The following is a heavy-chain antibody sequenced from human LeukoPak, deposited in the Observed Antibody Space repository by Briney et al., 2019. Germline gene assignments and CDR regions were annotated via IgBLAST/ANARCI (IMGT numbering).Heavy chain of an antibody. D-gene: IGHD3-3*01. CDR1: GFTFSSYG. Sequence: PGGSLRLSCAASGFTFSSYGMNWVRQAPGKGLEWVSSISSSSSYIYYADSVKGRFTISRDNAKNSLYLQMNSLRAEDTAVYYCARGGYDFWSGSFDPWGRGTLATVSS. CDR3: ARGGYDFWSGSFDP. J-gene: IGHJ5*02. CDR2: ISSSSSYI. V-gene: IGHV3-21*01.